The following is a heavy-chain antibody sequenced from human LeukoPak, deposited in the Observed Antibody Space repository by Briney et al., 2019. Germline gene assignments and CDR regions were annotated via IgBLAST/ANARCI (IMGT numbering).Heavy chain of an antibody. Sequence: ASVKVSCKASGYTFTSYSISWVRQAPGQGLEWMGWISAYNGNTNYAQKLQGRVTMTTDTSTSTAYVELRSLRSDDTAVYYCARDPTIVVVPAAPHNFDYWGQGTLVTVSS. CDR1: GYTFTSYS. CDR3: ARDPTIVVVPAAPHNFDY. CDR2: ISAYNGNT. J-gene: IGHJ4*02. V-gene: IGHV1-18*01. D-gene: IGHD2-2*01.